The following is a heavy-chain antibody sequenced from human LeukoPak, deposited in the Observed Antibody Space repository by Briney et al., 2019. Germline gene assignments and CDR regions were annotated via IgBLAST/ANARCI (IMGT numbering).Heavy chain of an antibody. V-gene: IGHV3-43*02. J-gene: IGHJ4*02. D-gene: IGHD6-13*01. Sequence: GGSLGLSCAASGFTFDDYAMHWVRQAPGKGLEWVSLISGDGGSTYYADSVKGRFTISRDNSKNSLYLQMNSLRTEDTALYYCAKDTPAIAAAGGIDYWGQGTLVTVSS. CDR1: GFTFDDYA. CDR2: ISGDGGST. CDR3: AKDTPAIAAAGGIDY.